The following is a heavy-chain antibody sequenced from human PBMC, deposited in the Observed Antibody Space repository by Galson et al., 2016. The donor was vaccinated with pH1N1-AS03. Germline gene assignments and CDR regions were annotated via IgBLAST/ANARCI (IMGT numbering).Heavy chain of an antibody. CDR1: GYNFATYG. Sequence: SVKVSCKASGYNFATYGVSWVRQAPGRGPEWMGWIRIHRRDDTHYDQNFRDRATMTMDTSTNIAYLELRALRSDDTAIYYCARQDYDDYYFNGMDVWGQGTTVIVSS. CDR3: ARQDYDDYYFNGMDV. D-gene: IGHD4-17*01. V-gene: IGHV1-18*04. J-gene: IGHJ6*02. CDR2: IRIHRRDDT.